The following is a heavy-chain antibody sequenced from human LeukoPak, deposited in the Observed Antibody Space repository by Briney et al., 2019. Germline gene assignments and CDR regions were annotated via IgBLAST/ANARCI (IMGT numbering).Heavy chain of an antibody. CDR1: GFTFSTYA. CDR2: ISYDGSNT. J-gene: IGHJ4*02. D-gene: IGHD3-22*01. V-gene: IGHV3-30*04. Sequence: GRSLRLSCVASGFTFSTYALHWVRQGPGKGLEWVAVISYDGSNTYYADSVMGRFTISRDDSMSTVYLQMKSLRVEDTAVYYCARTRGSGYFDYWGQGTLVTVSS. CDR3: ARTRGSGYFDY.